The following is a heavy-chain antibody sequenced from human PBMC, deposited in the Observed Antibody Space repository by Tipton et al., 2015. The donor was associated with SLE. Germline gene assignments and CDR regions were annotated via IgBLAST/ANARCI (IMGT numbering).Heavy chain of an antibody. CDR3: ARWFRGYDV. V-gene: IGHV4-34*01. D-gene: IGHD3-10*01. CDR2: INHSVST. Sequence: TLSLTCAVYGVSFSGYYWSWIRQPPGKGLEWIGEINHSVSTNYNPSHKSRVIISVDTSKNQFSLKLSSVTAADTAVYYCARWFRGYDVWGQGTTVTVSS. CDR1: GVSFSGYY. J-gene: IGHJ6*02.